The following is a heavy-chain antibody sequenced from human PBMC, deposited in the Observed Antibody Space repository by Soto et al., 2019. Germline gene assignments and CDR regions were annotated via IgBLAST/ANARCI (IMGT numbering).Heavy chain of an antibody. CDR2: IFYNGIT. Sequence: SETLSLTCTVSGGSISSISNSLVWIRKSPGQWLERIGNIFYNGITYYNPSLKSRVTISADTSKNHFSLKLSAVTVADTAVYYCARLVNGTQYYFDFWGQGSLVTVS. D-gene: IGHD1-1*01. V-gene: IGHV4-39*02. J-gene: IGHJ4*02. CDR1: GGSISSISNS. CDR3: ARLVNGTQYYFDF.